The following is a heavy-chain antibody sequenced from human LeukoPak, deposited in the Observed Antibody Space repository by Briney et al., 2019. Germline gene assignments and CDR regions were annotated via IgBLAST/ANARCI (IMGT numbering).Heavy chain of an antibody. D-gene: IGHD6-13*01. CDR2: ISGNGGST. Sequence: GGSRRLSCSASGFTFSSYAMHWVRQAPGKGLEYVSTISGNGGSTYYADSVKGRFTISRDNSKNTLYLQMSSLRAEDTAVYYCVKESQQLVRYFDYWGQGTLVTVSS. CDR1: GFTFSSYA. V-gene: IGHV3-64D*06. CDR3: VKESQQLVRYFDY. J-gene: IGHJ4*02.